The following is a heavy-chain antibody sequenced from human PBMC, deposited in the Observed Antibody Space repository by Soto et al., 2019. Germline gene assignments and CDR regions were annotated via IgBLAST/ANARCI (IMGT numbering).Heavy chain of an antibody. V-gene: IGHV4-39*01. Sequence: SVTLSLTCTLSGCSISSSIYYWVLIRQPPGKGLEWIGSIYYSGSTYYNPSLKSRVTISVDTSKNQFSLKLSSVTAADTAVYYCARHAVESYFSYYMDAWGKGTTVTVS. CDR3: ARHAVESYFSYYMDA. D-gene: IGHD2-21*01. CDR2: IYYSGST. CDR1: GCSISSSIYY. J-gene: IGHJ6*03.